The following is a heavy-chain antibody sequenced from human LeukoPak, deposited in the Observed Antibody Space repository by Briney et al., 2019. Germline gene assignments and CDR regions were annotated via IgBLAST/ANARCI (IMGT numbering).Heavy chain of an antibody. CDR1: GGSFSGYY. CDR3: ARRSLRYFDRFDY. V-gene: IGHV4-34*01. Sequence: SETLSLTCAVYGGSFSGYYWSWFRQPQGKGLEWIGEINHSGSTNYNPSLKSRVTISVDTSKNQFSLKLSSVTAADTAVYYCARRSLRYFDRFDYWGQGTLVTVSS. J-gene: IGHJ4*02. CDR2: INHSGST. D-gene: IGHD3-9*01.